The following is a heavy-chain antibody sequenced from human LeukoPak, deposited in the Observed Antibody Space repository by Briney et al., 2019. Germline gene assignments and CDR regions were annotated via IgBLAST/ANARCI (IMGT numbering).Heavy chain of an antibody. CDR2: IIGNAATT. V-gene: IGHV3-23*01. CDR3: AKDRTPDGYYSIDY. J-gene: IGHJ4*02. D-gene: IGHD3-3*01. Sequence: GGSLRLSCTASGFTFSTYAMNWVRQAPGKGLQWVSLIIGNAATTAYADSVKGRFTISRDNSKNTLYLQMNSLRVEDTAVYCCAKDRTPDGYYSIDYWGQGILVTVSS. CDR1: GFTFSTYA.